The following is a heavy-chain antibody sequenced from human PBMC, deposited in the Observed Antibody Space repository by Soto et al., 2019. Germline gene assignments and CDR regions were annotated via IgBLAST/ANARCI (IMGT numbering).Heavy chain of an antibody. V-gene: IGHV3-33*01. CDR3: ARGTFNYYYGLDV. D-gene: IGHD1-1*01. J-gene: IGHJ6*02. CDR2: IWYDGSNK. CDR1: GFTFSSYG. Sequence: PGGSLRLSCAASGFTFSSYGMHWVRQAPGKGLEWVAVIWYDGSNKYYADSVKGRFTISRDNSKNTLYLQMNSLRVEDTAVYYCARGTFNYYYGLDVWGQGTTVTVSS.